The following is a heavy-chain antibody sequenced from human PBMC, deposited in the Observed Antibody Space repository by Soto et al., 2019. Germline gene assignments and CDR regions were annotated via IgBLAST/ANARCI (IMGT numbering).Heavy chain of an antibody. J-gene: IGHJ5*02. V-gene: IGHV4-34*01. Sequence: QVQRPQWGAGLLKPSETLSLTCAVYGGSFSGYYWRWIRQPPGKGLEWIGEINHSGSTNYNPSLKSRVTISVDTAKNQFSLKRSSGTAADTAVYYCGRGTGGVSCYSGCRRRLWFDPWCQGTLVTDSS. CDR3: GRGTGGVSCYSGCRRRLWFDP. D-gene: IGHD2-15*01. CDR2: INHSGST. CDR1: GGSFSGYY.